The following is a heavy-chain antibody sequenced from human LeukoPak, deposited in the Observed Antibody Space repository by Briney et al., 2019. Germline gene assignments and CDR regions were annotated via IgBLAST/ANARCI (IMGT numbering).Heavy chain of an antibody. V-gene: IGHV4-34*01. J-gene: IGHJ6*02. Sequence: SETLSLTCAVYGGSFSGYYWSWIRQPPGKGLEWIGEINHSGSTNYNPSLKSRVTISVDTSKNQFSLKLSSVTAADTAVYYCARGPTYYDILTHPAPPYGMDVWGQGTTVTVSS. CDR1: GGSFSGYY. D-gene: IGHD3-9*01. CDR2: INHSGST. CDR3: ARGPTYYDILTHPAPPYGMDV.